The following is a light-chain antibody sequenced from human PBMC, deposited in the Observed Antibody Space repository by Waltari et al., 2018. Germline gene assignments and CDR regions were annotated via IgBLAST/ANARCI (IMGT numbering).Light chain of an antibody. Sequence: QSVLTQPPSVSGAPGTRVTISCTGSSSNIGAGYDVNWYQQLPGKAPKLLIHGNSNRPSGVPDRISGSKSGTSASLAITGLQAEDEADYYCQSYDSSLGGSVFGGGTKLTVL. V-gene: IGLV1-40*01. CDR1: SSNIGAGYD. J-gene: IGLJ2*01. CDR3: QSYDSSLGGSV. CDR2: GNS.